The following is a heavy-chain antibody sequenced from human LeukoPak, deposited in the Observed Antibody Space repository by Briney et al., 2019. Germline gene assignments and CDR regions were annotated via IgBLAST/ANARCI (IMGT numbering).Heavy chain of an antibody. CDR1: GFTFSSYA. CDR2: ISYDGSNK. V-gene: IGHV3-30*07. Sequence: GGSLRLSCAASGFTFSSYAMHWVRQAPGKGLEWVAVISYDGSNKYYADSVKGRFTISRDNSKNTLYLQMTSLRAEDTAIYYCAKIKYPLPPYYFDYWGQGTLVTVSS. CDR3: AKIKYPLPPYYFDY. D-gene: IGHD2-2*02. J-gene: IGHJ4*02.